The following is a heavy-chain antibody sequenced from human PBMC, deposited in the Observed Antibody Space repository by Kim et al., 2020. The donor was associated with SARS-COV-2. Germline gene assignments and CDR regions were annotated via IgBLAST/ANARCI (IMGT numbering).Heavy chain of an antibody. V-gene: IGHV4-59*08. J-gene: IGHJ3*02. CDR3: ARYCSSTSCYDSAAPDAFDI. CDR1: GGSISSYY. Sequence: SETLSLTCTVSGGSISSYYLSWIRQPPGKGLEWIGYIYYSGSTNYNPSLKSRVTISVDTSKNQFSLKLSSVTAADTAVYYCARYCSSTSCYDSAAPDAFDIWGQGTMVTVSS. CDR2: IYYSGST. D-gene: IGHD2-2*01.